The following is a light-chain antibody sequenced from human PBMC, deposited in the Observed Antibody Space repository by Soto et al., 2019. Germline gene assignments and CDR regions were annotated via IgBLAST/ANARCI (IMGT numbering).Light chain of an antibody. CDR2: EAA. Sequence: DIQMTQSPSTLSASVGDRVTITCRASQYIHNYLAWYQQKPGEAPKLLIYEAANLESGVPSRLSGSGTGTEFPLPITSLPPDDFATYYCQQSNNYPWTFGQGTRVEI. J-gene: IGKJ1*01. CDR1: QYIHNY. V-gene: IGKV1-5*03. CDR3: QQSNNYPWT.